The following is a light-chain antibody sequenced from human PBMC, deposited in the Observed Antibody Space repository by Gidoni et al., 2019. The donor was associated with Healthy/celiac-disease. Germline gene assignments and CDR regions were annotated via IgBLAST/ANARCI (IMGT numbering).Light chain of an antibody. Sequence: DIQMTQSPSSLSASVGDRVTITCRASQSISSYLNWYQQRPGKAPHLLIYAASSLQSGVPSRFSGSGSGTDFTLTISSLQPEDFATYYCQQSYSSLPTFGQGTKVEIK. V-gene: IGKV1-39*01. J-gene: IGKJ1*01. CDR2: AAS. CDR1: QSISSY. CDR3: QQSYSSLPT.